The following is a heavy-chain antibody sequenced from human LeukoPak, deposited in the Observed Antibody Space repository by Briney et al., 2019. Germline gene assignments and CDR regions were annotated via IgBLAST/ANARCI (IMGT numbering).Heavy chain of an antibody. CDR3: AASGRSSSVPVGY. J-gene: IGHJ4*02. V-gene: IGHV1-58*01. D-gene: IGHD6-6*01. Sequence: ASVKVSCKASGFTFTSSAVQWVRQARGQRLEWIGWIVVGSGNTNYAQKFQERVTITRDMSTSTAYMELSSLRSEDTAVYYCAASGRSSSVPVGYWGQGTLVTVSS. CDR2: IVVGSGNT. CDR1: GFTFTSSA.